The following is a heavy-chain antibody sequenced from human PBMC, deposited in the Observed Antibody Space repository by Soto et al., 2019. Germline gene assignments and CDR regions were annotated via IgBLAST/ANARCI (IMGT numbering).Heavy chain of an antibody. CDR3: ALSHTVTTDY. D-gene: IGHD4-17*01. Sequence: GGSLRLSCAASVFPFSTYALTWVRQAPGKGLEWVSAISPNGRNTYYIDSVKGRFTISRDNAKNTLYLQMNSLRAEDTAVYYCALSHTVTTDYWGQGTLVTSPQ. CDR1: VFPFSTYA. CDR2: ISPNGRNT. J-gene: IGHJ4*02. V-gene: IGHV3-23*01.